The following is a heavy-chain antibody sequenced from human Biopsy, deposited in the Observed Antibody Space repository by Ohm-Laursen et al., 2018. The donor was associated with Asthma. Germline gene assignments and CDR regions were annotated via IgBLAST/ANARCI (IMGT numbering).Heavy chain of an antibody. CDR1: GFILSNYD. CDR3: ARGDWYGSASNGY. V-gene: IGHV3-30*03. D-gene: IGHD6-6*01. Sequence: SLRLSCTAPGFILSNYDMHWVRQAPGKGLEWVAVLSYNGNNKYYADSVRGRFTISRDNSENTLYLQMNSLRVEDTAVYYCARGDWYGSASNGYWGQGTLVTVSS. CDR2: LSYNGNNK. J-gene: IGHJ4*02.